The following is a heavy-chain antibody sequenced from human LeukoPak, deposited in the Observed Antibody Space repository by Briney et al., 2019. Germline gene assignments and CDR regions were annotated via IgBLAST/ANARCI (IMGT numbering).Heavy chain of an antibody. D-gene: IGHD6-19*01. J-gene: IGHJ3*01. CDR1: GFTLSRYA. CDR2: ISYEGSNK. V-gene: IGHV3-30*04. CDR3: ARGGYDEIGGGEAFDL. Sequence: GGSLRLSCAASGFTLSRYAILWVRQAPGKGLEWVAVISYEGSNKHYANSVKGRFTISRDNSKNTLYLQMNSLRAEDTAVYYCARGGYDEIGGGEAFDLWGQGTMVTVSS.